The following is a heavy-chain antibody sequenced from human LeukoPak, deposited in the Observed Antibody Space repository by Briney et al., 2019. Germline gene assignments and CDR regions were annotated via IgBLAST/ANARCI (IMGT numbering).Heavy chain of an antibody. D-gene: IGHD2-2*01. CDR1: GGSFSGYY. CDR2: INHSGST. J-gene: IGHJ3*02. Sequence: DPSETLSLTCAVYGGSFSGYYWSWIRQPPGKGLEWIGVINHSGSTNYNPSLKSRVTISVDTSKNQFSLKLSSVTAADTAVYYCSTSFQAFDIWGQGTMVTVSS. V-gene: IGHV4-34*01. CDR3: STSFQAFDI.